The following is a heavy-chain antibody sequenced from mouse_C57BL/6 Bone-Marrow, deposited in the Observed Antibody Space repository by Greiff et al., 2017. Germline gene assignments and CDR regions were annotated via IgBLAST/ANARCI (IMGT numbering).Heavy chain of an antibody. CDR1: GYSFTSYW. CDR3: TRGWGVRPFAY. Sequence: VQLQQPGAELVMPGASVKLSCKASGYSFTSYWMHWVKQRPGQGLEWIGAIDPSDSYTNYNQKFKGKTTLTVDKSSSTASMQLSSLTSDDSAVYYCTRGWGVRPFAYWGQGTMVTVSA. J-gene: IGHJ3*01. CDR2: IDPSDSYT. V-gene: IGHV1-69*01. D-gene: IGHD2-14*01.